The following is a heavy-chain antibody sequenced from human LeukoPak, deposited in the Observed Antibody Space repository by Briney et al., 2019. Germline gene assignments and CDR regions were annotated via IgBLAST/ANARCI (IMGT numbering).Heavy chain of an antibody. CDR3: VVVVVIGYNWFDP. Sequence: SVKVSCKASGGTFSSYAISWVRQAPRQGLEWMGGIIPIFGTANYAQKFQGRVTITTDESTSTAYMELSSLRSEDTAVYYCVVVVVIGYNWFDPWGQGTLVTVSS. J-gene: IGHJ5*02. D-gene: IGHD3-22*01. CDR1: GGTFSSYA. V-gene: IGHV1-69*05. CDR2: IIPIFGTA.